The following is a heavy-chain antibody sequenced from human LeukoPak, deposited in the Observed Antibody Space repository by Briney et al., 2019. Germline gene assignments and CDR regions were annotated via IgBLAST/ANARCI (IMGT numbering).Heavy chain of an antibody. CDR3: AKDSYSVSYYDAAAANYFDY. Sequence: GGSLRLSCAAAGFTFSSYGMHWVRQAPGKGLEWVAVISYDGSNKYYADSVKGRFTISRDNSKNTLYLQMNSLRAEDTAVYYCAKDSYSVSYYDAAAANYFDYWGQGTLVTVSS. D-gene: IGHD1-26*01. V-gene: IGHV3-30*18. J-gene: IGHJ4*02. CDR2: ISYDGSNK. CDR1: GFTFSSYG.